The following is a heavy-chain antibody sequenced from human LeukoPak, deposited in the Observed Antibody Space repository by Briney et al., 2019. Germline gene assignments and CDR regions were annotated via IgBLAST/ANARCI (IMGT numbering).Heavy chain of an antibody. CDR1: GFTFSNYW. V-gene: IGHV3-23*01. Sequence: AGGSLRLSCAASGFTFSNYWMSWVRQAPGKGLEWVSLIRAGGADTYYADSVKGRFTISRDNSKNTLYLQMNSLRAEDTAVYYCAKTHSSGWAFDYWGQGTLVTVSS. J-gene: IGHJ4*02. CDR2: IRAGGADT. CDR3: AKTHSSGWAFDY. D-gene: IGHD6-19*01.